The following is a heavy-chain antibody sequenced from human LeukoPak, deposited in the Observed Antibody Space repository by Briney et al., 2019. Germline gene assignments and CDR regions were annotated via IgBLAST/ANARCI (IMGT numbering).Heavy chain of an antibody. D-gene: IGHD3-22*01. CDR1: GGTFSSYA. CDR2: IIPILGTA. CDR3: ARGDDDSSGYYDAFDI. Sequence: SVKVSCKASGGTFSSYAISWVRQAPGQGLEWMGGIIPILGTANYAQKFQGRVTITADESTSTAYMELSSLRSEDTAVYYCARGDDDSSGYYDAFDIWGQGTMVTVSS. V-gene: IGHV1-69*13. J-gene: IGHJ3*02.